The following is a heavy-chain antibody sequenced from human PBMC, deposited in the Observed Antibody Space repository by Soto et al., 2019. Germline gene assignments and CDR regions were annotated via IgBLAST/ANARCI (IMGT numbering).Heavy chain of an antibody. V-gene: IGHV1-2*02. J-gene: IGHJ5*02. CDR3: ARGPITFGGVIVIQSWFDP. CDR2: INPNSGGT. CDR1: GYTFTGYY. D-gene: IGHD3-16*02. Sequence: ASVKVSCKASGYTFTGYYMHWVRQAPGQGLAWMGWINPNSGGTSYAQKFQGRVTMTRDTSISTAYMELSRLRSDDTAVYYCARGPITFGGVIVIQSWFDPWGQGTLVTVSS.